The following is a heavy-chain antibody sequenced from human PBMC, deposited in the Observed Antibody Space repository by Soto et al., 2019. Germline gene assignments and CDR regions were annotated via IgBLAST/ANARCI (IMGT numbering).Heavy chain of an antibody. CDR1: GFTFSSYA. CDR2: ISGSGGST. J-gene: IGHJ4*02. CDR3: TSLTIYGDYEEDY. Sequence: GGSLRLSCAASGFTFSSYAMSWVRQAPGKGLEWVSAISGSGGSTYYADSVKGRFTISRDNSKNTLYLQMNSLRAEDTAVYYCTSLTIYGDYEEDYWGQGTLVTVSS. V-gene: IGHV3-23*01. D-gene: IGHD4-17*01.